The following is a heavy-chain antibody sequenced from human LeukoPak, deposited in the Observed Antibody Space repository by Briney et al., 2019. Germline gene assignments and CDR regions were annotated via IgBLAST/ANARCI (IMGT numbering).Heavy chain of an antibody. CDR1: GFTFTTSA. V-gene: IGHV1-58*01. J-gene: IGHJ5*02. D-gene: IGHD2-2*01. Sequence: GTSVKVSCKASGFTFTTSAVQWVRQARGQRLEWIGWIVVGSGNTNYAQKIQERVTITRDLSTNTAYMALSSLRSEDTAVYYCVAGGTSHYFDPWGQGTLVTVSS. CDR2: IVVGSGNT. CDR3: VAGGTSHYFDP.